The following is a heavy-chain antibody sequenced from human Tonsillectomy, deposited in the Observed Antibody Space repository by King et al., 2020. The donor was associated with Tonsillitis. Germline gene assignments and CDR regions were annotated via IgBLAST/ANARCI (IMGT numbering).Heavy chain of an antibody. J-gene: IGHJ4*02. CDR2: IRQDGSDK. Sequence: VQLVESGGGLVQPGGSLRLSCAASGFTFSNYWMSWVRQAPGKGLEWVANIRQDGSDKYYVDSVKGRFTISRDNSKNTLYLQMNSLRAEDTAVYYCAKVSVAVAGPGSYYFDYWGQGTLVTVSS. V-gene: IGHV3-7*03. CDR3: AKVSVAVAGPGSYYFDY. D-gene: IGHD6-19*01. CDR1: GFTFSNYW.